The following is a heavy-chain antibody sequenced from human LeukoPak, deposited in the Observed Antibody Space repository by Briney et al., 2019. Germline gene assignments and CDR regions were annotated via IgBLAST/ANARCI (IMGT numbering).Heavy chain of an antibody. CDR1: GGSISSGGYY. Sequence: SETQSLTCTVSGGSISSGGYYWSWIRQPPGKGLEWIGYIYHSGNTYYNPSLKSRVTISVDRSKNQFSLKLSSVTAADTAVYYCARDLSIAAAGTVPGDGWFDPWGQGTLVTVSS. D-gene: IGHD6-13*01. V-gene: IGHV4-30-2*01. CDR2: IYHSGNT. CDR3: ARDLSIAAAGTVPGDGWFDP. J-gene: IGHJ5*02.